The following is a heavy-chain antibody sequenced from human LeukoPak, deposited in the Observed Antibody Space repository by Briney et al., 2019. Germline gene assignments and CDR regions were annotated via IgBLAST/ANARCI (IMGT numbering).Heavy chain of an antibody. CDR3: ARFTAGFDY. Sequence: ASVKVSCKASGYTFTSYYMHWVRQAPGQGLELMGWIIPISGVTNYAQKFQGRVTMTRDTSISTAYMELSRLRSADTAVYYCARFTAGFDYWGQGTLVTVS. CDR1: GYTFTSYY. J-gene: IGHJ4*02. CDR2: IIPISGVT. V-gene: IGHV1-2*02. D-gene: IGHD2-21*02.